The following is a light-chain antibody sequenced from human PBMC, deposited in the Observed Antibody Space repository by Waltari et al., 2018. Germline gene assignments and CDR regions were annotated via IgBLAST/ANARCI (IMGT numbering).Light chain of an antibody. CDR1: QGFNTA. V-gene: IGKV1-13*02. J-gene: IGKJ4*01. CDR2: DAS. CDR3: QQFISYPRT. Sequence: IQLTQSPSSLSASLGDRVTITCRASQGFNTALAWYQQKPGKAPNLLIYDASNLESGVPARFSGSGSGTDFSLTISSLQPEDFATYYCQQFISYPRTFGGGTKVEIK.